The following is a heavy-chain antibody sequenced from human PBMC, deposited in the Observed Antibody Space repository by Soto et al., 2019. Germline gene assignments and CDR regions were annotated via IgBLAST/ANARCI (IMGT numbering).Heavy chain of an antibody. CDR1: GFRFSDYY. Sequence: EVQLVESGGGLVQPGGSLRLSCAASGFRFSDYYMDWVRQLPGMGLEWVGRTRNKANSYAAEYAPSVRGRFTISRQDSEDSMFLQLNSLKTEDTAVYYCARDTGGSYDFWGQGALVTVSS. J-gene: IGHJ4*02. CDR3: ARDTGGSYDF. V-gene: IGHV3-72*01. CDR2: TRNKANSYAA. D-gene: IGHD1-26*01.